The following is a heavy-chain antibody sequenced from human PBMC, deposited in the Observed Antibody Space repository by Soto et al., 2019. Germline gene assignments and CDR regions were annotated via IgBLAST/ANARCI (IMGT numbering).Heavy chain of an antibody. CDR3: ARDKPLLLWFGGLDYYYYGMDV. CDR2: ISAYNGNT. J-gene: IGHJ6*02. Sequence: ASVKVSCKASGYTFTSYGISWVRQAPGQGLEWMGWISAYNGNTSYAQKLQGRVTMTTDTSTSTAYMELRSLRSDDTAVYYCARDKPLLLWFGGLDYYYYGMDVWGQGTTVTVSS. D-gene: IGHD3-10*01. V-gene: IGHV1-18*01. CDR1: GYTFTSYG.